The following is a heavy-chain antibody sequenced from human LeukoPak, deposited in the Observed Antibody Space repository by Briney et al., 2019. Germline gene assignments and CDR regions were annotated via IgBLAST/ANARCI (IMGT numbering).Heavy chain of an antibody. D-gene: IGHD3-22*01. CDR2: IYYSGST. V-gene: IGHV4-39*07. CDR1: GGSISRSSYY. Sequence: SETLSLTCTVSGGSISRSSYYWGWIRQPPGKRLEWIGSIYYSGSTYYNPSLKSRVTISVDTSKNQFSLKLSSVTAADTAVYYCALSGYYSNTVDSWGQGTLVTVSS. J-gene: IGHJ4*02. CDR3: ALSGYYSNTVDS.